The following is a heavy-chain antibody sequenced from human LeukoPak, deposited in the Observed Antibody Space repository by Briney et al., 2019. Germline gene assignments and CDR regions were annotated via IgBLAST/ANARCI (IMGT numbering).Heavy chain of an antibody. D-gene: IGHD6-13*01. V-gene: IGHV3-21*01. Sequence: GGSLRLSCAASGFTFSSYSMNWVRQAPGKGLEWVSPISSSSSYIYYADSVKGRFTISRDNAKNSLYLQMNSLRAEDTAVYYCARAHGTDPWDYFDYWGQGTLVTVSS. CDR2: ISSSSSYI. J-gene: IGHJ4*02. CDR3: ARAHGTDPWDYFDY. CDR1: GFTFSSYS.